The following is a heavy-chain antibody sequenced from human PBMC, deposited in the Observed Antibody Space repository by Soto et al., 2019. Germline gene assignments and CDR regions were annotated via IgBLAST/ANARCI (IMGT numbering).Heavy chain of an antibody. D-gene: IGHD3-22*01. CDR2: IIPIFGTA. CDR3: AVLRGVYYYDSSGYYSYFDY. CDR1: GCTFSSYA. J-gene: IGHJ4*02. Sequence: ASVKVSCKASGCTFSSYAISWVRQAPGQGLEWMGGIIPIFGTANYAQKFQGRVTITADKSTSTAYMELSSLRSEDTAVYYCAVLRGVYYYDSSGYYSYFDYWGQGTLVTVSS. V-gene: IGHV1-69*06.